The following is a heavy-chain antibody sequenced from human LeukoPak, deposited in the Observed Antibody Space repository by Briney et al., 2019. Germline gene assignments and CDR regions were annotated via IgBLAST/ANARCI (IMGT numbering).Heavy chain of an antibody. V-gene: IGHV3-23*01. J-gene: IGHJ4*02. CDR3: AKGPGYSYGYYFDY. CDR2: ISGSGGST. Sequence: PGGSLRLSCAASGFTFSSYAMSWVRQAPGKGLEWVSTISGSGGSTYYADSVKGRFTISRDNSKNTLYLQMNSLRAEDTAVYYCAKGPGYSYGYYFDYWGQGTLATVSS. CDR1: GFTFSSYA. D-gene: IGHD5-18*01.